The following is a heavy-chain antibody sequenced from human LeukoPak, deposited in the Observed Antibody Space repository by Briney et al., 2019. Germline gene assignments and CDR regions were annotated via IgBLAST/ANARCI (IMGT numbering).Heavy chain of an antibody. Sequence: SETLSLTCTVSGGSISSYYWSWIRQPAGKGLEWIGRIYTSGSTNYNPSLKSRVTMSVDTSKNQLPLKLSSVTAADTAVYYCAREVRKWTTTLYYYYGMDVWGQGTTVTVSS. CDR3: AREVRKWTTTLYYYYGMDV. V-gene: IGHV4-4*07. CDR1: GGSISSYY. D-gene: IGHD4-17*01. J-gene: IGHJ6*01. CDR2: IYTSGST.